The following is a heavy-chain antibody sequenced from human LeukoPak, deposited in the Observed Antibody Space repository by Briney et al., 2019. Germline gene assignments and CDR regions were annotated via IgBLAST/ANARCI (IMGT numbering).Heavy chain of an antibody. V-gene: IGHV3-7*01. CDR3: ASRYCSSTSCSPVIDS. CDR1: GFNFGEFW. D-gene: IGHD2-2*01. J-gene: IGHJ4*02. Sequence: GGSLRLSCAASGFNFGEFWMAWVRQTPGMGLEWVANIKQDGSEKYYVDSVKGRFTISRDNAKNSLYLQMNSLRAEDTAVYYCASRYCSSTSCSPVIDSWGQGTLVTVSS. CDR2: IKQDGSEK.